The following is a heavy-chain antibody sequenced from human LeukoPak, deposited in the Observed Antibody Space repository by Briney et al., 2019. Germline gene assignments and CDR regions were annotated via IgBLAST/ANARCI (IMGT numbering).Heavy chain of an antibody. CDR3: TFSRSGYAGIDY. CDR1: GFTFSGSP. Sequence: GGSLRLSCAASGFTFSGSPMHWVRQASGKGLEWVGRIRSKANSYATACAASVKGRFTISRDDSKNTAYLQMNSLKTEDTAVYYCTFSRSGYAGIDYWGQGTLVTVSS. J-gene: IGHJ4*02. CDR2: IRSKANSYAT. D-gene: IGHD5-12*01. V-gene: IGHV3-73*01.